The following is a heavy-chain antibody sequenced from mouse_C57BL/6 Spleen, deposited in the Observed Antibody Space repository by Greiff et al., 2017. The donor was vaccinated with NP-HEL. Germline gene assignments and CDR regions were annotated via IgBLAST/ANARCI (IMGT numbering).Heavy chain of an antibody. CDR1: GFTFSSYA. J-gene: IGHJ3*01. V-gene: IGHV5-4*03. CDR2: ISDGGSYT. CDR3: AGAY. Sequence: EVKLMESGGGLVKPGGSLKLSCAASGFTFSSYAMSWVRQTPEKRLEWVATISDGGSYTYYPDNVKGRFTISRDNAKNNLYLQMSHLKSEDTAMYYCAGAYWGQGTLVTVSA.